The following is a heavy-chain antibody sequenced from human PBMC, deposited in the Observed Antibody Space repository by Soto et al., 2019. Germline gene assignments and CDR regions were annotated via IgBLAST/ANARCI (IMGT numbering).Heavy chain of an antibody. CDR1: GYRFTNFW. V-gene: IGHV5-51*01. Sequence: GESLKISCQGSGYRFTNFWIGWVRQRPGKGLEWMGIIYSRDSDTRYSPSFQGQVTISVDSSISTAYLQWSSLQASDTAIYYCARAPYTHNAGDFDFWGQGTLVTVSS. CDR3: ARAPYTHNAGDFDF. CDR2: IYSRDSDT. J-gene: IGHJ4*02. D-gene: IGHD2-2*02.